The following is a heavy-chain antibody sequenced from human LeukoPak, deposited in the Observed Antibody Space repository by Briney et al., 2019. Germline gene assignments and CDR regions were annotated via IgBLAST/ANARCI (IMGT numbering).Heavy chain of an antibody. CDR1: GSSFTSYW. J-gene: IGHJ5*02. D-gene: IGHD2-2*01. CDR3: ARQRCSGTSCYEGWFDP. Sequence: GESLEISCQGSGSSFTSYWIGWVRRLPGKGREWMGIIYPGDSDTRYSPSFQGQVTISADKSISTAYLQWSSLKASDTAMYYCARQRCSGTSCYEGWFDPCGQGTLVTVSS. CDR2: IYPGDSDT. V-gene: IGHV5-51*01.